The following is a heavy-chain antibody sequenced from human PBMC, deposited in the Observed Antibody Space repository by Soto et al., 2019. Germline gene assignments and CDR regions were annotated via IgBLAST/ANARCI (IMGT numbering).Heavy chain of an antibody. D-gene: IGHD4-4*01. Sequence: PGGSLRLSCAASGFTFSSYGMHWVRQAPGKGLEWVAVIWYDGSNKYYADSVKGRFTISRDNSKNTLYLQMNSLRAEDTAVYYCARDPSHTVINYYYGMDVWGQGTTVTAP. CDR1: GFTFSSYG. V-gene: IGHV3-33*01. J-gene: IGHJ6*02. CDR3: ARDPSHTVINYYYGMDV. CDR2: IWYDGSNK.